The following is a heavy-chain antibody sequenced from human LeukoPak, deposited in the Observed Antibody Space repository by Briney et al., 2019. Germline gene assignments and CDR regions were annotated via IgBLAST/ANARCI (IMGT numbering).Heavy chain of an antibody. V-gene: IGHV4-39*07. Sequence: SETLSLTCTVSGGSISSSSYYWGWIRQPPGKGLEWIGSIYYSGSTYYNPSLKSRVTILVDTSKNKFSLKLSSVTAADTAVYYCARGDSYGPREGAFDIWGQGIVVTVSS. J-gene: IGHJ3*02. CDR3: ARGDSYGPREGAFDI. D-gene: IGHD2-21*01. CDR2: IYYSGST. CDR1: GGSISSSSYY.